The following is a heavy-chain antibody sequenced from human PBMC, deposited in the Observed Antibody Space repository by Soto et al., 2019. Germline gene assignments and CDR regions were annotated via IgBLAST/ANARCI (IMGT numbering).Heavy chain of an antibody. J-gene: IGHJ5*02. V-gene: IGHV1-3*01. CDR3: AREEGVVVPAAMMSARNNWFDP. CDR1: GYTFTSYA. D-gene: IGHD2-2*01. Sequence: ASVKVSCKASGYTFTSYAMHWVRQAPGQRLEWMGWINASIGNANYAQKFQGRVTITTDTSTSTAYMELSSLRSEDTAVYYCAREEGVVVPAAMMSARNNWFDPWGQGTLVTVSS. CDR2: INASIGNA.